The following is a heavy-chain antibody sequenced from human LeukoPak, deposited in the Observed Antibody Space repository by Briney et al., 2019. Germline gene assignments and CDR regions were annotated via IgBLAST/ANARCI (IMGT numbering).Heavy chain of an antibody. D-gene: IGHD3-10*01. CDR2: IYYSGST. CDR3: ARGYYGSGTYRCFDP. CDR1: GVSISSYY. J-gene: IGHJ5*02. V-gene: IGHV4-59*08. Sequence: SETLSLTCTVSGVSISSYYWGWIRQPPGKGLEWVGNIYYSGSTNYNPSLKSRVTISVDTSKNQFSLNLSSVTAADTAVYYCARGYYGSGTYRCFDPWGQGTLVTVSS.